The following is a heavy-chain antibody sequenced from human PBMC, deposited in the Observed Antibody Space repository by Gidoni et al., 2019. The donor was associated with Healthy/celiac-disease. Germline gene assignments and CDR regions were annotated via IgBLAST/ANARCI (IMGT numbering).Heavy chain of an antibody. J-gene: IGHJ4*02. D-gene: IGHD5-18*01. CDR3: TTGGLGYSYGPDIGGFDY. CDR2: IKSKTDGGTT. Sequence: PGKGLEWVGRIKSKTDGGTTDYAAPVKGRFTISRDDSKNTLYLQMNSLKTEDTAVYYCTTGGLGYSYGPDIGGFDYWGQGTLVTVSS. V-gene: IGHV3-15*07.